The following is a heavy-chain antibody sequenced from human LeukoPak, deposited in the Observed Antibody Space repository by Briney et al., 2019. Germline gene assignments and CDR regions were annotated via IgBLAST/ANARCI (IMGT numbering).Heavy chain of an antibody. CDR1: GFTFSSYG. J-gene: IGHJ4*02. CDR3: AKRGYYYDSSGYYSRTYFDY. Sequence: GGSLRLSCVVSGFTFSSYGMHWVRQAPGKGLEWVAVISYDGSNKYYADSVKGRFTISRDNSKNTLYLQMNSLRAEDTAVYYCAKRGYYYDSSGYYSRTYFDYWGQGTLVIVSS. D-gene: IGHD3-22*01. V-gene: IGHV3-30*18. CDR2: ISYDGSNK.